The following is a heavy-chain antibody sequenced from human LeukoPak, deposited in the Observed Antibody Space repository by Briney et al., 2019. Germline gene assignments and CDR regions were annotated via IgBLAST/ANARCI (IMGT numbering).Heavy chain of an antibody. CDR1: GFTXDDXX. CDR2: INLNGGST. Sequence: GFTXDDXXXXWVXHGPGKXXXXXSGINLNGGSTGYADSVKGRFNIWREKAKNSLYLQMNGLRAEDTALYYCARDMYYYDSSGYYPDYWGQGTLVTVSS. V-gene: IGHV3-20*03. D-gene: IGHD3-22*01. CDR3: ARDMYYYDSSGYYPDY. J-gene: IGHJ4*02.